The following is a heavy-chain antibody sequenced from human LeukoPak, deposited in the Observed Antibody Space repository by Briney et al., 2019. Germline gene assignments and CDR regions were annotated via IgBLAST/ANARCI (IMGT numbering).Heavy chain of an antibody. V-gene: IGHV3-48*03. CDR3: ARDYYDSSGFDY. J-gene: IGHJ4*02. Sequence: GGSLRPSCAASGFTFSSYEMNWVRQAPGKGLEWVSYISSSGSTIYYADSVKGRFTISRDNAKNSLYLQMNSLRAEDTAVYYCARDYYDSSGFDYWGQGTLVTVSS. D-gene: IGHD3-22*01. CDR2: ISSSGSTI. CDR1: GFTFSSYE.